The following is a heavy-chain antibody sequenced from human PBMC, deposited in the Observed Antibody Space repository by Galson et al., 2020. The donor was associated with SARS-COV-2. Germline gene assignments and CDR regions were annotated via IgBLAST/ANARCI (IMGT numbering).Heavy chain of an antibody. Sequence: GESLKFSCVASGFTFSSYGMDWVRQAPGKGLEWVAVISYDGSNKYYADSVKGRFTISRDNSKNTLYLQMNSLRAEDTAVYYCARGRDGSYSAFDYWGQRNLVTVSS. J-gene: IGHJ4*02. V-gene: IGHV3-30*03. CDR3: ARGRDGSYSAFDY. CDR2: ISYDGSNK. CDR1: GFTFSSYG. D-gene: IGHD1-26*01.